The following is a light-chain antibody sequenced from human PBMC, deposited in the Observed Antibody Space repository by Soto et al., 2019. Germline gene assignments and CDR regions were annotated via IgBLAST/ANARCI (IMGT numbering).Light chain of an antibody. Sequence: QSVLTQPASVSGSPGQSITFSCTGSSSDVGGYNYVSWYQQHPGKVPKLMIYEVSNRPSGLSNRFSGSKSGNTASLTISGLQAEDEADYYCSSYTSNTTQVFGNGTKVTVL. CDR2: EVS. J-gene: IGLJ1*01. V-gene: IGLV2-14*01. CDR1: SSDVGGYNY. CDR3: SSYTSNTTQV.